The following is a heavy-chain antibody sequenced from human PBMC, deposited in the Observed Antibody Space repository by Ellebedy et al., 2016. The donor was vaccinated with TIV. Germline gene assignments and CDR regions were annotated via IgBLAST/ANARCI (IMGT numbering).Heavy chain of an antibody. D-gene: IGHD3-22*01. J-gene: IGHJ4*02. CDR3: ASDTYYYDTSGY. V-gene: IGHV1-69*06. CDR1: GGTFSLYV. CDR2: ILPIFATA. Sequence: AASVTVSCKASGGTFSLYVLSWVRQAPGQGLEWMGGILPIFATANYARKFQGRLTITADNSPNTAYMELSSLRSEDTAVYYCASDTYYYDTSGYWGQGTLVTVSS.